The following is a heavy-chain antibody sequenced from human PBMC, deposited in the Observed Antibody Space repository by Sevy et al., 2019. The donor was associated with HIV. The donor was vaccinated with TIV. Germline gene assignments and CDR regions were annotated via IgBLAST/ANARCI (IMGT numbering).Heavy chain of an antibody. D-gene: IGHD1-26*01. CDR3: ARGPEWELTSFLSH. CDR2: ISSNGDNG. V-gene: IGHV3-30-3*01. Sequence: GGSLRLSCAASGFTFRTYAFHWVRQAPGRGLEWIGLISSNGDNGLCATSVRGRFTISRDNSMNILYLQMTSLTPDDTAVYYCARGPEWELTSFLSHWGQGTLVTVSS. J-gene: IGHJ4*02. CDR1: GFTFRTYA.